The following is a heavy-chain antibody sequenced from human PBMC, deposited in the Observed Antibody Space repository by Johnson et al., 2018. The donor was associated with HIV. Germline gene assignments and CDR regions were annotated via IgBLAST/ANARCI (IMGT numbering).Heavy chain of an antibody. CDR1: GFTFSDYY. V-gene: IGHV3-11*04. Sequence: QVQLVESGGGLVKPGGSLRLSCAASGFTFSDYYMSWIRQAPRKGLEWLSYISSSGSTIYYADSVKGRFTISRDNSKNTLYLQMNSLRAGDTAVYYCARRNGDIHAFDIWGQGTMVTVSS. CDR2: ISSSGSTI. CDR3: ARRNGDIHAFDI. J-gene: IGHJ3*02. D-gene: IGHD2-15*01.